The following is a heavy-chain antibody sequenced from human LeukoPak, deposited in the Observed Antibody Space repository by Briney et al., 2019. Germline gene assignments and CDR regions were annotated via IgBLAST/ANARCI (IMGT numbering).Heavy chain of an antibody. J-gene: IGHJ4*02. V-gene: IGHV2-70*11. CDR1: GFSLSTSGMC. CDR2: IDWDDDK. Sequence: SGPTLVNPTQTLTLTCTFSGFSLSTSGMCVSWIRQPPGKALEWLARIDWDDDKYYSTSLKTRLTISKDTSKNQVVLTMTNMDPVDTATYYCARIRWGTVTSYYFDYWGQGILVTVSS. CDR3: ARIRWGTVTSYYFDY. D-gene: IGHD4-17*01.